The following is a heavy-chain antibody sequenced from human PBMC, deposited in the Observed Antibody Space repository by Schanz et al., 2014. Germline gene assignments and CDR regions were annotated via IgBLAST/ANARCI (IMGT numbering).Heavy chain of an antibody. Sequence: EVQLVESGGGLVQPGGSLRLCCVASGFTFSRYWMTWVRQAPGKGLEWVANIKQDGSAKNYVDSVKGRFTISRDNPTNSLYLQLNSLRADDTAVYYCARVLGVDEDLDQWGQGTLVTVSS. CDR1: GFTFSRYW. CDR3: ARVLGVDEDLDQ. V-gene: IGHV3-7*01. CDR2: IKQDGSAK. J-gene: IGHJ4*02. D-gene: IGHD3-9*01.